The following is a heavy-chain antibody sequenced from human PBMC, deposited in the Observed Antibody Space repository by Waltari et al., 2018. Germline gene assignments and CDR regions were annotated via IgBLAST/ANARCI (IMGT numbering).Heavy chain of an antibody. CDR2: ITVADDT. CDR1: GFTFNTFA. Sequence: EVQLLESGGDLVQPGGSLSISCAASGFTFNTFAIIWVRLAPGTGLEWVSAITVADDTYYADSVKGRFTISRDTSKDTVYLQMNGLRAADTAVYYCATPFYNWDDPLHSWGPGTLVTVSS. J-gene: IGHJ4*02. D-gene: IGHD1-20*01. V-gene: IGHV3-23*01. CDR3: ATPFYNWDDPLHS.